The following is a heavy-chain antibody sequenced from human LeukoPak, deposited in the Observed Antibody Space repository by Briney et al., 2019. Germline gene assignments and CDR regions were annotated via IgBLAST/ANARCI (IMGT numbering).Heavy chain of an antibody. CDR2: ISAYNGNT. Sequence: ASVKVSCKASGGTFSSYAFNWVRQAPGQGLEWMGWISAYNGNTNYAQKLQGRVTMTTDTSTSTAYMELRSLRSDDTAVYYCARDYPIVVVPAATHPADYWGQGTLVTVSS. V-gene: IGHV1-18*01. CDR3: ARDYPIVVVPAATHPADY. D-gene: IGHD2-2*01. J-gene: IGHJ4*02. CDR1: GGTFSSYA.